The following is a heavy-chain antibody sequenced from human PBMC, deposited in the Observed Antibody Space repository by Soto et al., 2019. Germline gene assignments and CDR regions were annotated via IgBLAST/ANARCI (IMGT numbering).Heavy chain of an antibody. Sequence: PSETLSLTCAVYGGSFSGYYWSWIRQPPGKGLEWIGEINHSGSTNYNPSLKSRVTISVDTSKNQFSLKLSSVTAADTAVYYCARGQGNPYYYYYGMDVWGQGTTVTVSS. CDR2: INHSGST. CDR3: ARGQGNPYYYYYGMDV. CDR1: GGSFSGYY. D-gene: IGHD4-4*01. V-gene: IGHV4-34*01. J-gene: IGHJ6*02.